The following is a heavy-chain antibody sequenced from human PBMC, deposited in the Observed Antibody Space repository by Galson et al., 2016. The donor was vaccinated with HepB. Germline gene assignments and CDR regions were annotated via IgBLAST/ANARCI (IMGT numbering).Heavy chain of an antibody. CDR3: AKSLLGVTLVSYYYGMDV. Sequence: SLRLSCAASGFTFSSYAMSWVRQAPGKGLEWVSGISGRGGSTYYADSVEGRFTISRDNSKNTLYLQMKCLRAEDTAVYYCAKSLLGVTLVSYYYGMDVWGQGTTVTVSS. J-gene: IGHJ6*02. D-gene: IGHD2-21*02. CDR1: GFTFSSYA. V-gene: IGHV3-23*01. CDR2: ISGRGGST.